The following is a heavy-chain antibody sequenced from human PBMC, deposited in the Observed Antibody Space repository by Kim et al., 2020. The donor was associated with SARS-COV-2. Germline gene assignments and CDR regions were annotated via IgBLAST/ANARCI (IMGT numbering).Heavy chain of an antibody. CDR3: ARGAFDS. J-gene: IGHJ3*02. Sequence: GGPLRLSCAASGFPFNTSSMNWVRQAPGKGLEWVARISASSTLMDYADSVKGRFTISRDNAKNSVYLQMNSLTDDDTAVYYCARGAFDSWGQGTRVTVSS. CDR1: GFPFNTSS. V-gene: IGHV3-48*02. CDR2: ISASSTLM.